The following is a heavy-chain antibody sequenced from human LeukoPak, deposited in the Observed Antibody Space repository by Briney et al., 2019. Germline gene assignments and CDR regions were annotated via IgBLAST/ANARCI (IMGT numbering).Heavy chain of an antibody. Sequence: SETLSLTCGVYGGSFGGYYWSWIRQPPGKGLEWIGEINHSGSTNCKPSVKSRVTISVDTSKNQFSLKLSSVTTADTAVYYCARGLRVSYGMDVWGQGTTVTVSS. CDR3: ARGLRVSYGMDV. CDR1: GGSFGGYY. D-gene: IGHD3-10*01. J-gene: IGHJ6*02. CDR2: INHSGST. V-gene: IGHV4-34*01.